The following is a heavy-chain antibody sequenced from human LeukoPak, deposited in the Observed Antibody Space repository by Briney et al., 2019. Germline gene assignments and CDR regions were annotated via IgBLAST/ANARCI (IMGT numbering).Heavy chain of an antibody. Sequence: PGGSLRLSCAASGFTFSSYGMSWVRQAPGKGLEWVAVISYDGSNKYYADSVKGRFTISRDNSKNTLYLQMNSLRAEDTAVYYCAKDLSKGDYWGQGTLVTVSS. V-gene: IGHV3-30*18. CDR1: GFTFSSYG. D-gene: IGHD2/OR15-2a*01. J-gene: IGHJ4*02. CDR2: ISYDGSNK. CDR3: AKDLSKGDY.